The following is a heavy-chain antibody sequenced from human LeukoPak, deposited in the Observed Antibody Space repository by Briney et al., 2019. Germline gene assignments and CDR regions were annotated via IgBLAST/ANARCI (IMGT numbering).Heavy chain of an antibody. Sequence: GGSLRLSCAASGFALSSHWMTWVRQVPGRGPEWVANVNRGGSETYYLDSVKGRFTISKDNAKNSLYLQMNNLRAEDTAVYYCAKDKNSGWYFFDYWGQGTLVTVSS. CDR1: GFALSSHW. V-gene: IGHV3-7*03. CDR2: VNRGGSET. D-gene: IGHD6-19*01. J-gene: IGHJ4*02. CDR3: AKDKNSGWYFFDY.